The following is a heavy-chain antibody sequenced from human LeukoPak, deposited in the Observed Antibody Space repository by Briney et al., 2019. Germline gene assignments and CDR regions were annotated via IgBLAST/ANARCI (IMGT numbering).Heavy chain of an antibody. CDR3: ARISSSNWYNERGAFDV. Sequence: SETLSLTCTVSGGSISSSSYYWGWIRQPPEKGLEWIGNIYYSGSTYYNPSLKSRVTIAVDTSKNQFSLKLSSVTAADTAVYYCARISSSNWYNERGAFDVWGQGTMVTVSS. V-gene: IGHV4-39*07. D-gene: IGHD6-13*01. CDR1: GGSISSSSYY. J-gene: IGHJ3*01. CDR2: IYYSGST.